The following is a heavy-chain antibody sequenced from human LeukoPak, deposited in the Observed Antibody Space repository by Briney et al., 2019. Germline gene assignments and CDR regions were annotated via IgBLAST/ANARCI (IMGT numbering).Heavy chain of an antibody. CDR1: GYTLTELS. J-gene: IGHJ4*02. Sequence: ASVKVSCKVSGYTLTELSMHWVRQAPGKGLEWMGGFDPEDGETIYAQKFQGRVTITADKSTSTAYMELSSLRSEDTAVYYCARDQTFGVVTRFDYWGQGTLVTVSS. CDR2: FDPEDGET. D-gene: IGHD3-3*01. V-gene: IGHV1-24*01. CDR3: ARDQTFGVVTRFDY.